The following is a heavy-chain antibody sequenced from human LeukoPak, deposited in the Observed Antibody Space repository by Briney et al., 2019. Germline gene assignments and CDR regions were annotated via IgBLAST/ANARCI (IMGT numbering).Heavy chain of an antibody. CDR2: ISGSGGST. J-gene: IGHJ5*02. D-gene: IGHD1-1*01. V-gene: IGHV3-23*01. CDR3: AKSLASMQLNWFDP. Sequence: GGSLRLSCAASGFTFSSYAMGWVRQAPGKGLEWVSAISGSGGSTYYADSVKGRFTISRDNSKNTLYLQMNSLRAEDTAVYYCAKSLASMQLNWFDPWGQGTLVTVSS. CDR1: GFTFSSYA.